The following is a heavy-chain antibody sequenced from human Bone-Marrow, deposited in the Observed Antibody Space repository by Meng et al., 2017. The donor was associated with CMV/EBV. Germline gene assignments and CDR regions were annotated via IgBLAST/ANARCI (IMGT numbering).Heavy chain of an antibody. CDR3: ARWVSYYYGMDV. CDR1: GYTFTSYD. Sequence: ASVKVSCKASGYTFTSYDINWVRQATGQGLEWMGWMNPNSGGTNYAQKFQGRVTMTRDTSTSTVYMELSSLRSEDTAVYYCARWVSYYYGMDVWGPGNTVTVSS. D-gene: IGHD3-22*01. V-gene: IGHV1-8*01. CDR2: MNPNSGGT. J-gene: IGHJ6*02.